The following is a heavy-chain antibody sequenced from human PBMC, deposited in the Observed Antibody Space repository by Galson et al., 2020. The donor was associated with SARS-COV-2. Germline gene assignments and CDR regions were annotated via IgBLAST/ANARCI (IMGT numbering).Heavy chain of an antibody. CDR1: GGSINSGSDY. CDR2: TYTSGST. CDR3: ARGGGSCSGGSCYGVSWFDP. J-gene: IGHJ5*02. Sequence: SETLSLTCTVSGGSINSGSDYWTWIRQPAGKRLEWIGRTYTSGSTNYNPSLKSRVTISLDASKTQFSLKLSSVTAADTAVYYCARGGGSCSGGSCYGVSWFDPWGQGTLVTVSS. V-gene: IGHV4-61*02. D-gene: IGHD2-15*01.